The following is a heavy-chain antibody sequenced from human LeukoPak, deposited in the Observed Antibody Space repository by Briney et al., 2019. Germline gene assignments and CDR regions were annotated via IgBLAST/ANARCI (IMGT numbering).Heavy chain of an antibody. D-gene: IGHD3-3*01. J-gene: IGHJ4*02. CDR3: AREPYYDFWSGYYDIDY. CDR1: GFTFSSYS. Sequence: GGSLRLSCAASGFTFSSYSMNWVRQAPGKGLEWVSSISSSSSYIYYADSVKGRFTISRDNAKNSLYLQMNSLRAEDAAVYYCAREPYYDFWSGYYDIDYWGQGTLVTVSS. V-gene: IGHV3-21*01. CDR2: ISSSSSYI.